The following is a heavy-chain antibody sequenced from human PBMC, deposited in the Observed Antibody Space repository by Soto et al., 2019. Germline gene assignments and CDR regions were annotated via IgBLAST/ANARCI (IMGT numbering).Heavy chain of an antibody. V-gene: IGHV1-18*01. Sequence: GAPVKVTCKASGDAFTSSGMRWVREATGQGLEWMGWISAHTGSSEYAQRFQGRVTMITYRSTSTAYMELRSLRSDETAVYYCARAFFYPGSDMRGDSFDALDFWAPGTLVTVSS. J-gene: IGHJ3*01. CDR3: ARAFFYPGSDMRGDSFDALDF. CDR2: ISAHTGSS. D-gene: IGHD2-21*01. CDR1: GDAFTSSG.